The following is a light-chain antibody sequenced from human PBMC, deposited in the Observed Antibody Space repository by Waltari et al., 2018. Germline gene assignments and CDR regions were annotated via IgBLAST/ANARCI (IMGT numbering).Light chain of an antibody. CDR3: ATWDSRLSVVV. V-gene: IGLV1-51*01. CDR1: SSNIGNND. J-gene: IGLJ3*02. CDR2: DNT. Sequence: QSVLTQPPSVSAAPRQRVTISCSGASSNIGNNDVTWYQQFPGKAPKLLITDNTKLPFGIPDRFSGSKSGTSATLGITGLQTGDEADYYCATWDSRLSVVVFGGGTKVTVL.